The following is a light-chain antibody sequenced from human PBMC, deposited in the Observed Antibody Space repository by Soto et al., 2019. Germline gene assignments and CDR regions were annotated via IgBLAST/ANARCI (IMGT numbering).Light chain of an antibody. CDR3: VLYLGSGIWV. J-gene: IGLJ3*02. CDR1: SGSVSSNYY. Sequence: QTVVTQEPSFSVSPGGAVTLTCGLSSGSVSSNYYPSWYQQTPGQAPRTLIYNTSTRSSGVPDRFSGSIVGNKAALTITGAHADDESDYYCVLYLGSGIWVFGGGTKLTVL. CDR2: NTS. V-gene: IGLV8-61*01.